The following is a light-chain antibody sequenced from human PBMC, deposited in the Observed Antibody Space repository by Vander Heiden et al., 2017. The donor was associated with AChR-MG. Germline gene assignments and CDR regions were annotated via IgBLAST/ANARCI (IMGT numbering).Light chain of an antibody. V-gene: IGKV1-39*01. J-gene: IGKJ5*01. CDR2: GAS. Sequence: DIQMTQSPSSLSASVGDRVTMTCRASQSLSSYLNWYQQKPGKAPKLLIYGASTLQSGVPSRFSGRGSGTDFTLTSSSLQPEDFATYYCQQSYSSQAFGQGTRLEIK. CDR3: QQSYSSQA. CDR1: QSLSSY.